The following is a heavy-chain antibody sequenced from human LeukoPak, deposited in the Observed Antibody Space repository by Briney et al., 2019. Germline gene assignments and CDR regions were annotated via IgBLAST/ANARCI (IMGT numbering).Heavy chain of an antibody. Sequence: SETLSLTCAVSGGSFSGHYWSWIRQPPGEGLEWIGEINDSGSTKYNPSLKSRVTISAVTSKNQFSLKLSSVTAADTAVYYCAKNNWFDPWGQGTLVTVSS. V-gene: IGHV4-34*01. J-gene: IGHJ5*02. CDR1: GGSFSGHY. CDR3: AKNNWFDP. CDR2: INDSGST.